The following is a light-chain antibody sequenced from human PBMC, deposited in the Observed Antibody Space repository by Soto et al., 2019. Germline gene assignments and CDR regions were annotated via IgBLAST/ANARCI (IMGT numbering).Light chain of an antibody. CDR1: QSISSL. V-gene: IGKV1-5*01. CDR3: QQYNSYRT. J-gene: IGKJ1*01. CDR2: DAS. Sequence: DIQMTQSPSTLSASVGDRVTITCRASQSISSLLAWYQQKPGKAPKLLIYDASSLESGVPSMLSGSGSGTEFTLTISRMQPDDFATYYCQQYNSYRTFGQGTQVDIK.